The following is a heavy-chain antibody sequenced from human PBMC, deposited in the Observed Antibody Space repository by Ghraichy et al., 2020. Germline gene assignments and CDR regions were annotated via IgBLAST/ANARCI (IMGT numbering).Heavy chain of an antibody. CDR3: ARAVRINYYYYYVMDV. V-gene: IGHV3-15*01. CDR1: GFTFSTAW. J-gene: IGHJ6*02. Sequence: GSLRLSCAASGFTFSTAWMTWVRQAPGKGLVWVGRVRSRKDGGTIDYAAPVKGRFTISRDDSKNTLYLQMNGLETEDTAVYYCARAVRINYYYYYVMDVWGQGTTVTVS. D-gene: IGHD2/OR15-2a*01. CDR2: VRSRKDGGTI.